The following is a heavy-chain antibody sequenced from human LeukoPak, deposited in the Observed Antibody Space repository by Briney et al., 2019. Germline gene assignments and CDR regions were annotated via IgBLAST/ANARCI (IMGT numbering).Heavy chain of an antibody. CDR2: INHSGST. CDR1: GGSFGGYY. CDR3: ARRRGSFDY. J-gene: IGHJ4*02. Sequence: PSETLSLTCAVYGGSFGGYYWSWIRQPPGKGLEWIGEINHSGSTNYNPSLKSRVTISVDTSKNQFSLKLSSVTAADTAVYYCARRRGSFDYWGQGTLVTVSS. V-gene: IGHV4-34*01. D-gene: IGHD6-25*01.